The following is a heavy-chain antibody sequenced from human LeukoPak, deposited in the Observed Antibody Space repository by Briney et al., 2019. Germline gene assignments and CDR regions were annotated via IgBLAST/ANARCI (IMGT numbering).Heavy chain of an antibody. CDR1: GFTIRNHW. Sequence: GGSLRLSCEVSGFTIRNHWMSWVRQAPGKGLEWVANIKQDGSEKYYVDSVKGRFTISRDNAKNSLYLQMNSLRAEDTAVYYCARGGDYGDYGDYWGQGTLVTVSS. J-gene: IGHJ4*02. CDR3: ARGGDYGDYGDY. CDR2: IKQDGSEK. D-gene: IGHD4-17*01. V-gene: IGHV3-7*01.